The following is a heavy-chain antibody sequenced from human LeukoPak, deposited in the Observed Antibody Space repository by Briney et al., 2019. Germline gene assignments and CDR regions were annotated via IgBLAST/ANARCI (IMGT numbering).Heavy chain of an antibody. CDR3: AIVSWSGYHS. J-gene: IGHJ4*02. CDR1: GFIFSGDD. D-gene: IGHD3-3*01. Sequence: GGSLRLSCAASGFIFSGDDMNWVRQAPGTGLDWVSGITGGGDNTFYADSVKGRFTISRDNSKNTVYLQMNSLRAEDTAIYYCAIVSWSGYHSWGQGIPVTVSS. V-gene: IGHV3-23*01. CDR2: ITGGGDNT.